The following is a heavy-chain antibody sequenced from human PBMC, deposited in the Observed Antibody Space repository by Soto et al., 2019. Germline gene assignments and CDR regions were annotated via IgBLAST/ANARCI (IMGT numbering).Heavy chain of an antibody. V-gene: IGHV1-2*04. CDR3: ARVSYGDYGSHYFDY. CDR2: INPNSGGT. J-gene: IGHJ4*02. Sequence: QVQLVQSGAEVKKPGASVKVSCKASGYTFTGYYMHWVRQAPGQGLEWMGWINPNSGGTNYAQKFQGWVTMTRDTSISTAYMELSRLRSDDTAVYYCARVSYGDYGSHYFDYWGQGTLVTVSS. D-gene: IGHD4-17*01. CDR1: GYTFTGYY.